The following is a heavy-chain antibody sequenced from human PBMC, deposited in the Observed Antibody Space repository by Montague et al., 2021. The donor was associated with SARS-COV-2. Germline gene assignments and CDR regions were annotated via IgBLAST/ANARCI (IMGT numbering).Heavy chain of an antibody. CDR3: ARPLVRGVPKAFDI. V-gene: IGHV4-39*01. D-gene: IGHD3-10*01. J-gene: IGHJ3*02. CDR2: IYYSGTT. CDR1: GVSITRNYY. Sequence: SETLSLTCTVSGVSITRNYYCGWFRQPPGKGLEWVGNIYYSGTTFVNPSLESRVTISVDASKNQFSLNLTSVTAADTAVYYCARPLVRGVPKAFDIWGQGALVIVSS.